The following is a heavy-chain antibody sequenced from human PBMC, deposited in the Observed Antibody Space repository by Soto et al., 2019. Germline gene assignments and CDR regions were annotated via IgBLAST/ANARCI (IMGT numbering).Heavy chain of an antibody. CDR1: GFTFSSYA. D-gene: IGHD3-3*01. J-gene: IGHJ6*02. CDR3: AKDHPYDFWSGYLSRYYYGMDV. V-gene: IGHV3-23*01. Sequence: PWGSVSLSCAASGFTFSSYAMSWVRQAPGKGLEWVSAISGSGGSTYYADSVKGRFTISRDNSKNTLYLQMNSLRAEDTAVYYCAKDHPYDFWSGYLSRYYYGMDVWGQGTTVTVSS. CDR2: ISGSGGST.